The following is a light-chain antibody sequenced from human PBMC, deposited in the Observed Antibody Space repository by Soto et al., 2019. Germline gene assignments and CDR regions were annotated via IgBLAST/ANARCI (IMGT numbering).Light chain of an antibody. J-gene: IGLJ3*02. V-gene: IGLV2-11*01. CDR3: CSYAGSNNLGV. Sequence: QSALTQPRSVSGSPGQSVTISCTGTSSDVGGYNYVSWYQQHPGKAPKLMIYDVSKRPSGVPDRFSASKSGNTASLTISGLQAEDEADYYCCSYAGSNNLGVFGGGTKLTVL. CDR2: DVS. CDR1: SSDVGGYNY.